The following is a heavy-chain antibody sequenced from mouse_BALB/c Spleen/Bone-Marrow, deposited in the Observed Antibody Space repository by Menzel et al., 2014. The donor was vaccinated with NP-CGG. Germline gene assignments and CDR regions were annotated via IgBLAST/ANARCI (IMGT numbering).Heavy chain of an antibody. V-gene: IGHV3-2*02. CDR1: SYSITRVYA. CDR2: IRYNCST. Sequence: VQLKESGPGLVKPSHSLSLTCTVTSYSITRVYAWNWVRQFPANKMEWMIDIRYNCSTSYNPSLKSPITITRDTSKNQFFLQLNSVTTEDTATYCCARWDWYGDVWGAGTTVTVSS. J-gene: IGHJ1*01. CDR3: ARWDWYGDV.